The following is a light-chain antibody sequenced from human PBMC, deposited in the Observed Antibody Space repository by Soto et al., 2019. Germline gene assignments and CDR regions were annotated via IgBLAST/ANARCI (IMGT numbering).Light chain of an antibody. CDR3: HQRYNWPRVT. CDR1: QSVSNS. Sequence: EIALTQSPATLSLSPGARVTLSGLASQSVSNSLAWYQQKPGQPPRLLIYDVSNRATGIPARFSGSGSGTDFTLTITSLEPEDFAVYFCHQRYNWPRVTFGQGTRLEIK. CDR2: DVS. V-gene: IGKV3-11*01. J-gene: IGKJ5*01.